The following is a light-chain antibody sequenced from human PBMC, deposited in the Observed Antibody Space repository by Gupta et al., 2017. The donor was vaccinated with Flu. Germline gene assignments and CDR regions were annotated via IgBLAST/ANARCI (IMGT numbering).Light chain of an antibody. CDR3: QQRSSWPPMYT. Sequence: EVVLTQSPGTLSLSPGERATLSCRASQSISTYLAWYQQRPGQAPRLLIYGASNRATGIPARFSGSGYGTDCTLTISSLEPEDFAVYYCQQRSSWPPMYTFGQGTKLEIK. CDR1: QSISTY. V-gene: IGKV3-11*01. CDR2: GAS. J-gene: IGKJ2*01.